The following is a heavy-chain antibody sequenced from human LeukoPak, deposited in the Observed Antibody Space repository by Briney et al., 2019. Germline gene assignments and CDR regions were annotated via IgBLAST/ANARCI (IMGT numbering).Heavy chain of an antibody. CDR2: IYYSGST. J-gene: IGHJ4*02. CDR3: ARRATTVVDY. V-gene: IGHV4-39*07. Sequence: SETLSLTCTVSGGSISSSSYYWGWIRQPPGKGLEWIGSIYYSGSTYYNPSLKSRVTISVDTSKNQFSLKLSSVTAADTAVYYCARRATTVVDYWGQGTLVTVSS. CDR1: GGSISSSSYY. D-gene: IGHD1-26*01.